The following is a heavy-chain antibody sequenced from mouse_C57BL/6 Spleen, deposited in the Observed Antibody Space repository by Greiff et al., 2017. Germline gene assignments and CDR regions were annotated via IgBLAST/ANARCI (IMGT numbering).Heavy chain of an antibody. CDR1: GYAFSSYW. CDR3: ARDGYYFYAMDY. V-gene: IGHV1-80*01. Sequence: QVQLQQSGAELVKPGASVKISCKASGYAFSSYWMNWVKQRPGKGLEWIGQIYPGDGDTNYNGKFKGKATLTADKSSSTAYMQLSSLTSEDSAVYFCARDGYYFYAMDYWGQGTSVTVSS. D-gene: IGHD2-3*01. J-gene: IGHJ4*01. CDR2: IYPGDGDT.